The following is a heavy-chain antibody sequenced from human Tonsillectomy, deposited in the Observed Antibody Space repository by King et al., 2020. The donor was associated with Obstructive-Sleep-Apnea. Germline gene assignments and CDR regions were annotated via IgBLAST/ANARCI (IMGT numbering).Heavy chain of an antibody. CDR2: IDPSDSYT. CDR3: ARGNIVVGNYYYYGMDV. D-gene: IGHD2-2*01. J-gene: IGHJ6*02. V-gene: IGHV5-10-1*01. Sequence: VQLVESGAEVKKPGESLRISCNGSGYSFTSYWISWVRQMPGKGLEWMGRIDPSDSYTNYSPSFQGHVTISADKSFSTAYLQWSSLKASDTAMYYCARGNIVVGNYYYYGMDVWGQGTTVTVSS. CDR1: GYSFTSYW.